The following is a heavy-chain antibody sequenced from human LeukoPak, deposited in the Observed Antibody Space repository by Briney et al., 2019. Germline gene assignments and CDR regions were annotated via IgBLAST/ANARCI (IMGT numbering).Heavy chain of an antibody. J-gene: IGHJ4*02. CDR2: ITGSDDTT. Sequence: GGSLRLSCAASGFTFSSYWMHWVRQAPGKGLEWVSTITGSDDTTYYADSVKGRFTISRDYSKNTLHLQMNSLRVDDTAIYYCAKGPQFGSGYHPDYWGQGTLVTVSS. D-gene: IGHD3-3*02. CDR3: AKGPQFGSGYHPDY. V-gene: IGHV3-23*01. CDR1: GFTFSSYW.